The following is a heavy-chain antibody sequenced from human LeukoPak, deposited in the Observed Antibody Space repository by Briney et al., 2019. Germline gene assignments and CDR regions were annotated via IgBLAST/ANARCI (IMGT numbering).Heavy chain of an antibody. J-gene: IGHJ4*02. CDR2: ISGSGGST. V-gene: IGHV3-23*01. CDR3: AKSRASSGVAPAGYDY. Sequence: GGSLRLSCAASGFTFSSYSMTWVRRAPGQGLEWVSSISGSGGSTYHADSVKGRFTISRDISKNTLYLQMNSLRAEDTAAYYCAKSRASSGVAPAGYDYWGQGTLVTVSS. D-gene: IGHD6-13*01. CDR1: GFTFSSYS.